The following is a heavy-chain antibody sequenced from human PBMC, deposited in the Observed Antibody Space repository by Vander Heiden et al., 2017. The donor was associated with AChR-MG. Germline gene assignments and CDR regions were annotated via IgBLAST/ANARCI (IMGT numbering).Heavy chain of an antibody. CDR3: ARDVGNGWFNL. J-gene: IGHJ2*01. Sequence: EVQLVESGGGLVQPGGSLRLSCVASGFTVSSNWISWVRQAPGRGLEWVANINEDGRETNYVDSAKGRFTISRDNAKNSLYLQLNGLGAEDTAVYYCARDVGNGWFNLWGRGTLVTVSS. V-gene: IGHV3-7*01. CDR1: GFTVSSNW. CDR2: INEDGRET. D-gene: IGHD2-15*01.